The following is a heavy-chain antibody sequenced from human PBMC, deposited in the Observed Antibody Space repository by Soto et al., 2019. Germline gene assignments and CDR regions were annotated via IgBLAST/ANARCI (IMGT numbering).Heavy chain of an antibody. D-gene: IGHD2-2*01. CDR2: IRSGGDT. Sequence: EVQLVESGGGLVQPGGSLRLSCAASGFTVSTNHVNWVRQAPGKGLEWVSVIRSGGDTFYADSVKGRFTISRDKSKNTLYLQMNSLRAEDTTMYYCAKGIVVGVSAADYWGQGTLVTVSS. CDR1: GFTVSTNH. J-gene: IGHJ4*02. V-gene: IGHV3-66*01. CDR3: AKGIVVGVSAADY.